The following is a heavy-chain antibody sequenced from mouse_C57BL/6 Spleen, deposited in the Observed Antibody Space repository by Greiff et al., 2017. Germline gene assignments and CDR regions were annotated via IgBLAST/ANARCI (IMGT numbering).Heavy chain of an antibody. CDR1: GYTFTSYW. CDR2: IDPSDSET. CDR3: ARDYGSRYYAMDY. J-gene: IGHJ4*01. D-gene: IGHD1-1*01. V-gene: IGHV1-52*01. Sequence: QVQLQQPGAELVRPGSSVKLSCKASGYTFTSYWMHWVKQRPIQGLEWIGNIDPSDSETHYNQKFKDKATLTVDKSSSTAYMQLSSLTSGDSAVYYCARDYGSRYYAMDYWGQGTSVTVSS.